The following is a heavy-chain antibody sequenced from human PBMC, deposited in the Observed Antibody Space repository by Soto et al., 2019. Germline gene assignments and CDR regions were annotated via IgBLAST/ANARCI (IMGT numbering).Heavy chain of an antibody. Sequence: GGSLRLSCAASGFTFSSYAMHWVRQAPGKGLEWVAVISYDGSNKYYADSVKGRFTISRDNSKNTLYLQMNSLRAEDTAVYYCASVVNRYFDYWGQGTLVTVSS. CDR1: GFTFSSYA. V-gene: IGHV3-30-3*01. CDR2: ISYDGSNK. D-gene: IGHD2-15*01. J-gene: IGHJ4*02. CDR3: ASVVNRYFDY.